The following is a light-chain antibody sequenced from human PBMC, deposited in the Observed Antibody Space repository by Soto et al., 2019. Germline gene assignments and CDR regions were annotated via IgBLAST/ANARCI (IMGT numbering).Light chain of an antibody. Sequence: DIVMTQSPDSLAVSLGERATINCKSSQSVLYSSNNKNYLAWYQQQPGQPPKLLIYWASTRESGVPDRFSGSGSGTDFTLTISSLQAEDVAVYYCQQYYNPPLTFGQGTKVEIK. V-gene: IGKV4-1*01. J-gene: IGKJ1*01. CDR1: QSVLYSSNNKNY. CDR3: QQYYNPPLT. CDR2: WAS.